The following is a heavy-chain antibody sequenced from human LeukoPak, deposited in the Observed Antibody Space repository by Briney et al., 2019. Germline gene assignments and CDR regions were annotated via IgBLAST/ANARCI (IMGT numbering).Heavy chain of an antibody. V-gene: IGHV3-23*01. Sequence: GGSLRLSCAASGFTFNIYAMSWVRQAPGKGLEWVSAISSNGGSTYYADSVKGRFTISRDNSKNTLYLQMNSLRAEDTAVYYCATTKQLGGYWGKGTLVTVSS. J-gene: IGHJ4*02. CDR3: ATTKQLGGY. CDR2: ISSNGGST. D-gene: IGHD3-10*01. CDR1: GFTFNIYA.